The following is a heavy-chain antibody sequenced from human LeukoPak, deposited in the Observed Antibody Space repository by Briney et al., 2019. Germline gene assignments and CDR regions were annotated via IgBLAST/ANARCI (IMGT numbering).Heavy chain of an antibody. V-gene: IGHV1-24*01. CDR2: FHPEDGET. CDR1: GYTVTELS. D-gene: IGHD1-1*01. CDR3: ARAGATGTRDAFDI. Sequence: ASVKVSCKVSGYTVTELSMHWVRQSPGKGLEWMGGFHPEDGETIYAQKFQGRVTMTTDTSTSTAYMELSRLRSDGTAVYYCARAGATGTRDAFDIWGQGTMVTVSS. J-gene: IGHJ3*02.